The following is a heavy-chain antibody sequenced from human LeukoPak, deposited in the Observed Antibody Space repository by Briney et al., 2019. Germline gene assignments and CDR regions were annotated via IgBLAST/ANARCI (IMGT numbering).Heavy chain of an antibody. D-gene: IGHD3-9*01. Sequence: GGSLRLSCAASGFTFDDYAMHWVRQAPGKGLEWVSGISWNSGSTGYADSVKGRFTISRDNAKNSLYLQMNSLRAEDTALYYCAKARLRYFDWLCFDYWGQGTLVTVSS. CDR2: ISWNSGST. V-gene: IGHV3-9*01. CDR3: AKARLRYFDWLCFDY. CDR1: GFTFDDYA. J-gene: IGHJ4*02.